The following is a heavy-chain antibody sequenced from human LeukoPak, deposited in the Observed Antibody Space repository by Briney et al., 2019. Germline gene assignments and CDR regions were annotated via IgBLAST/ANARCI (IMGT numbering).Heavy chain of an antibody. CDR2: ISGSGGST. V-gene: IGHV3-23*01. CDR1: GFTFSSYA. Sequence: GGSLRLSCAASGFTFSSYAMSWVRQAPGKGLEWVSAISGSGGSTYYADSVKGRFTISRDNSKNTLYLQMNSLRAEDTAVYHCAKDFLVRGVTYWGQGTLVTVSS. CDR3: AKDFLVRGVTY. J-gene: IGHJ4*02. D-gene: IGHD3-10*01.